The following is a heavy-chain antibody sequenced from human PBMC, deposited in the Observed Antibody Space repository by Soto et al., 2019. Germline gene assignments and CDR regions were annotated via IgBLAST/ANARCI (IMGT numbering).Heavy chain of an antibody. CDR3: ARETKYNWNTFDY. CDR1: GGTFSSYA. Sequence: SVKVSCKASGGTFSSYAISWVRQAPGQGLEWMGGIIPIFGTANYAQKFQGRVTITADESTSTAYMELSSLRSEDTAVYYCARETKYNWNTFDYWGQGTLVTVSS. V-gene: IGHV1-69*13. CDR2: IIPIFGTA. J-gene: IGHJ4*02. D-gene: IGHD1-20*01.